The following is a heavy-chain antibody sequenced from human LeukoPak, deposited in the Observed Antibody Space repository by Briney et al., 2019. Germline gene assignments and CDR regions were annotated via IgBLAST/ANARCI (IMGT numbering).Heavy chain of an antibody. CDR2: MNPNSGNT. CDR1: GYTFTSYD. V-gene: IGHV1-8*03. D-gene: IGHD2-2*01. J-gene: IGHJ6*03. CDR3: ARAVIPGAITHYMDV. Sequence: GASVKVSCKASGYTFTSYDINWVRQATGQGLEWMGWMNPNSGNTGYAQKFQGRVTITRNTSISTAYMELSSLRSEDTAVYYCARAVIPGAITHYMDVWGKGTTVTVSS.